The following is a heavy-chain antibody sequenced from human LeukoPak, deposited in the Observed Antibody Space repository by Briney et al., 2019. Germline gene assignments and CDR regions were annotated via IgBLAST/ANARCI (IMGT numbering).Heavy chain of an antibody. D-gene: IGHD3-9*01. Sequence: GGSLRLSCAASGFTFSSYGMHWVRQAPGKGLEWVAFIRYDGSNKYYADSVKGRFTISRDNSKNTLYLQMNSLRAEDTAVYYCAKDSRYFDGNDAFDIWGQGTMVTVSS. CDR3: AKDSRYFDGNDAFDI. CDR1: GFTFSSYG. V-gene: IGHV3-30*02. CDR2: IRYDGSNK. J-gene: IGHJ3*02.